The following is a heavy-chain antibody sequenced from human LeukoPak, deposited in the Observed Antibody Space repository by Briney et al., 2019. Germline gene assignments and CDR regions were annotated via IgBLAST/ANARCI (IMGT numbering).Heavy chain of an antibody. Sequence: SETLSLTCTVSGYSISSGYCWGWIRQPPGKGLEWIGSIYHSGSTYYNPSLKSRVTISVDTSKNQFSLKLSSVTAADTAVYYCARDRDYVDYWGQGTLVTVSS. CDR2: IYHSGST. D-gene: IGHD3-10*01. CDR1: GYSISSGYC. V-gene: IGHV4-38-2*02. J-gene: IGHJ4*02. CDR3: ARDRDYVDY.